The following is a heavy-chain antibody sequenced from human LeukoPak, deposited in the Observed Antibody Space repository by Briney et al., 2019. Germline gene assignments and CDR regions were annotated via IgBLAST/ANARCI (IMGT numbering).Heavy chain of an antibody. CDR2: INSDGSST. V-gene: IGHV3-74*03. J-gene: IGHJ2*01. D-gene: IGHD4-23*01. Sequence: GGSLRPSCAASGFTFSNYWMHWVRQAPGKGLVWVSRINSDGSSTTYADSVKGRFTISRDNAKNTLYLQMNSLRAEDTAVYYCTRAYGGDSDWYFDLWGRGTLVTVCS. CDR3: TRAYGGDSDWYFDL. CDR1: GFTFSNYW.